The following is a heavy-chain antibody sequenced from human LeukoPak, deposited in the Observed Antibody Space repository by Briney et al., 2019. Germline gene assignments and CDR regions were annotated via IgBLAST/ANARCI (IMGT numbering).Heavy chain of an antibody. Sequence: SETLSLTCTVSGGSISSGGYSWSWIRQHPGKGLEWIGYIYYSGSTYYNPSLKSRVTISVDTSKNQFSLKLSSVTAADTAVYYCARAGFIVGATVDWFDPRGQGTLVTVSS. J-gene: IGHJ5*02. V-gene: IGHV4-31*03. D-gene: IGHD1-26*01. CDR2: IYYSGST. CDR1: GGSISSGGYS. CDR3: ARAGFIVGATVDWFDP.